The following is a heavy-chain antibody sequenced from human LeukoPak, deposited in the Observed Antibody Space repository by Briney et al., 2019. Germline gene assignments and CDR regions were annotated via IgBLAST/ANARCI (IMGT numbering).Heavy chain of an antibody. CDR2: IYASGNT. Sequence: SETLSLTCTVSGASINSGSYYWTWIRQPAGKGLEWIGRIYASGNTDYSPSLKSRLTISLDTSKNQFSLRLSSVTAADTAVYYCARDGFYCSGSDCSKGRWYSHYYMDVWGKGTTVTVSS. D-gene: IGHD5-12*01. J-gene: IGHJ6*03. CDR1: GASINSGSYY. CDR3: ARDGFYCSGSDCSKGRWYSHYYMDV. V-gene: IGHV4-61*02.